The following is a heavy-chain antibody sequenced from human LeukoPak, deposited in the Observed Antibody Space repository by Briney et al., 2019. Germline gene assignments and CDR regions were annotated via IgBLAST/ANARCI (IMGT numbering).Heavy chain of an antibody. J-gene: IGHJ4*02. Sequence: GGSLRLSCAASGFTFSSYWMSWVRQAPGKGLEWVANIKQDGSEKYYVDSVKGRFTISRDNAKNSLYLQMNSLRAEDTAVYYCARGYYGYVWGSHFDYWGQGTLVTVSS. CDR3: ARGYYGYVWGSHFDY. CDR2: IKQDGSEK. D-gene: IGHD3-16*01. V-gene: IGHV3-7*04. CDR1: GFTFSSYW.